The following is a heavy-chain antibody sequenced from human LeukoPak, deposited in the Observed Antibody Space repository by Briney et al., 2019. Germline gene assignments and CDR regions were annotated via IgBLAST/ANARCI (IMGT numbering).Heavy chain of an antibody. CDR2: LYYSGST. CDR3: ATLPATAREDY. CDR1: GGSISSSSYY. J-gene: IGHJ4*02. V-gene: IGHV4-39*01. Sequence: SETLSLTCTVSGGSISSSSYYWGWIRQPPGKGLEWIGSLYYSGSTYYNPSLKSRVTISVDTSKNQFSLKLSSVTAADTAVYYCATLPATAREDYWGQGTLVTVSS. D-gene: IGHD2-2*01.